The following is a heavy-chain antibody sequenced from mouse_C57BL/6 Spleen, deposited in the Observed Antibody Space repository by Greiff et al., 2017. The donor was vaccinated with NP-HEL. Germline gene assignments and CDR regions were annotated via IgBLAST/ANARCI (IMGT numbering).Heavy chain of an antibody. CDR2: ISYDGSN. V-gene: IGHV3-6*01. CDR3: AGYDEAMDY. CDR1: GYSITSGYY. Sequence: EVKLQESGPGLVKPSQSLSLTCSVTGYSITSGYYWNWIRQFPGNKLEWMGYISYDGSNNYNPSLKNRISITRDTSKNQFFLKLNSVTTEDTATYYCAGYDEAMDYWGQGTSVTVSS. D-gene: IGHD2-2*01. J-gene: IGHJ4*01.